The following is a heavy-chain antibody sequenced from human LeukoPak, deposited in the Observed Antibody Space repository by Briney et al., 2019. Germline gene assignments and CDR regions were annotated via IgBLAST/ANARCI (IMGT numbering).Heavy chain of an antibody. CDR2: IIPIFGTA. CDR1: GYTFTSYY. CDR3: ARDATYQLLYAYY. V-gene: IGHV1-69*13. D-gene: IGHD2-2*02. Sequence: GASVKVSCKASGYTFTSYYMHWVRQAPGQGLEWMGGIIPIFGTANYAQKFQGRVTITADESTSTAYVELSSLRSEDTAVYYCARDATYQLLYAYYWGQGTLVTVSS. J-gene: IGHJ4*02.